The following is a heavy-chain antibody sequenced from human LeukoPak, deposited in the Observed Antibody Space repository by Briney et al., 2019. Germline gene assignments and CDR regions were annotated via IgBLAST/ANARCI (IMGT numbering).Heavy chain of an antibody. CDR2: ISSSSSTI. CDR1: GFTFSSYS. CDR3: ARDGWVSGFKLHYYFDY. Sequence: PGGSLRLSCAASGFTFSSYSMNWVRQPPGKGLEWVSYISSSSSTIYYADSVKGRFTISRDNAKNSLYLQMNSLRAEDTAVYYCARDGWVSGFKLHYYFDYWGQGTLVTVSS. V-gene: IGHV3-48*01. J-gene: IGHJ4*02. D-gene: IGHD1-26*01.